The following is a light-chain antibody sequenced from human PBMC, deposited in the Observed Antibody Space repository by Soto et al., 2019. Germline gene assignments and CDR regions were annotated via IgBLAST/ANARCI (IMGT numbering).Light chain of an antibody. CDR2: DAS. J-gene: IGKJ1*01. CDR1: ESIRTW. CDR3: QQYNKYPRT. Sequence: DIQMTQSPSTLSASIGDRVTITCRASESIRTWLAWYQHKPGKAPKFLIYDASSLESGVPSRFSGSGSGTEFTLTISNVQPDDFATYFCQQYNKYPRTFGQGTKVEIK. V-gene: IGKV1-5*01.